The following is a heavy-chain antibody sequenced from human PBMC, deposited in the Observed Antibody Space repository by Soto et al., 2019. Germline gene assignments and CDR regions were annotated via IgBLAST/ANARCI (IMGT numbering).Heavy chain of an antibody. D-gene: IGHD5-18*01. V-gene: IGHV3-21*01. CDR2: ISSSSSYI. Sequence: GALSLNCTDPGDSSSRYYWSWVRQAPGKGLEWVSSISSSSSYIYYADSVKGRFTISRDNAKNSLYLQMNSLRAEDTAVYYCARGGYSYAYYYYGMDVWGQGTTVTVSS. CDR1: GDSSSRYY. J-gene: IGHJ6*02. CDR3: ARGGYSYAYYYYGMDV.